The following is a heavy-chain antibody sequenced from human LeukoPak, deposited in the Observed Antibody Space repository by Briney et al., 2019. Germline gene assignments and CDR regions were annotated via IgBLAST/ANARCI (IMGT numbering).Heavy chain of an antibody. J-gene: IGHJ4*02. CDR2: IKQDGSEK. V-gene: IGHV3-7*02. Sequence: PGGSLRLSCAASGFTFSSYWMSWVRQAPGKGLEWVANIKQDGSEKYYVDSVKGRFTISRDNAKNSLYLAVTGLRADDTAVYHCASSSYGSGKGYWGQGTLVTVSS. CDR3: ASSSYGSGKGY. CDR1: GFTFSSYW. D-gene: IGHD3-10*01.